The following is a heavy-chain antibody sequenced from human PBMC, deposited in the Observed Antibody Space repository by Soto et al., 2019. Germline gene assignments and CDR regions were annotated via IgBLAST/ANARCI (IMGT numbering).Heavy chain of an antibody. D-gene: IGHD2-2*01. V-gene: IGHV3-23*01. CDR3: AKRPASIITFDY. CDR1: GFTFSNYA. J-gene: IGHJ4*02. Sequence: EVQLLDSGGGLVQPGGSLRLSCAASGFTFSNYARSWVRKAPGKGLEWVSTISGNGGSTYYADSVKGRFTISRDNSKNMLFLQINSLRDDDSAVYYCAKRPASIITFDYWGQGTPVTVSS. CDR2: ISGNGGST.